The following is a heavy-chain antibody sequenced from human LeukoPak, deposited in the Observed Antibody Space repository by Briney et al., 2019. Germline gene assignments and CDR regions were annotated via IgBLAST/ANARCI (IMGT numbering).Heavy chain of an antibody. J-gene: IGHJ4*02. Sequence: ASVKVSCENSRYTFIDYYKHWVRQAPGQGLEWMGWINPNSGGTKFAQKFQGRVTLTRDTSVSTAYMELNRLRFDDTAVYYCEILLTDQCHFWGLGSLVTVSS. D-gene: IGHD3-9*01. CDR3: EILLTDQCHF. V-gene: IGHV1-2*02. CDR1: RYTFIDYY. CDR2: INPNSGGT.